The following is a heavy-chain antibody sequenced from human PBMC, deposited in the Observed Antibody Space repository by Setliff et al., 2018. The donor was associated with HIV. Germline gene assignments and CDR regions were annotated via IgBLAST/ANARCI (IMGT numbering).Heavy chain of an antibody. Sequence: ASVKVSCKTTGGTFNIFSITWVRQAPGQGLEWMGWINAGNGDTKYSQKFQGRVTFTWDTSASTAYMELSSLRSEDTALYYCAIGSSNWPHRPNNYYFDYWGQGTPVTVSS. CDR2: INAGNGDT. D-gene: IGHD6-13*01. V-gene: IGHV1-3*01. CDR3: AIGSSNWPHRPNNYYFDY. CDR1: GGTFNIFS. J-gene: IGHJ4*02.